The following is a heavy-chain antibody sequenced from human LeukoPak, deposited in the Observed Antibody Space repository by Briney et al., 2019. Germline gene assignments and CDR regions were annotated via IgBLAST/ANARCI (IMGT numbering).Heavy chain of an antibody. J-gene: IGHJ3*01. CDR3: ARDRAGLGLLDF. D-gene: IGHD1-26*01. CDR2: IFQSGSP. V-gene: IGHV4-30-2*01. CDR1: GGPISSGGFS. Sequence: PSETLSLTCTVSGGPISSGGFSWTWIRQPPGKGLEWIGYIFQSGSPSYNPSLRSRVTISVGTSTNQFSLRLNSVTAADTAMYYCARDRAGLGLLDFWGQGTMVTVLS.